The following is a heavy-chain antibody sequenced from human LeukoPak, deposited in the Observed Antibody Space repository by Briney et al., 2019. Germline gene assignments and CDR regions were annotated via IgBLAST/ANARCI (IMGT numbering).Heavy chain of an antibody. CDR3: ARALDSGWPKPFDY. Sequence: SETLSLTCTVSGGSISSSSYYWGWIRQPPGKGLEWIGSIYYSGTTYYNPSLKSRVTISVDTSKNQFSLKLSSVTAADTAVYYCARALDSGWPKPFDYWGQGTLVTVSS. D-gene: IGHD6-19*01. V-gene: IGHV4-39*01. J-gene: IGHJ4*02. CDR2: IYYSGTT. CDR1: GGSISSSSYY.